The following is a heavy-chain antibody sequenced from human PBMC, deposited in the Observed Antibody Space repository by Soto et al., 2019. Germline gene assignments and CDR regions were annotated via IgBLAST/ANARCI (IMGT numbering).Heavy chain of an antibody. CDR3: ARDGARTTYFEYFQH. Sequence: GGSLRLSCAASGFTVSSNYMSWVRQAPGKGLEWVSTIYSGGRTFYADPVKGRFTISRDNSKNTLYLEMNSLRAEDTAVYYCARDGARTTYFEYFQHWGQGTLVTVSS. CDR2: IYSGGRT. D-gene: IGHD4-17*01. CDR1: GFTVSSNY. J-gene: IGHJ1*01. V-gene: IGHV3-53*01.